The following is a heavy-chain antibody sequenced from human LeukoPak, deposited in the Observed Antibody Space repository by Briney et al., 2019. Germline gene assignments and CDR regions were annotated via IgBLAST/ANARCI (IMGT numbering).Heavy chain of an antibody. CDR3: ARDSSRGYTYAFDY. J-gene: IGHJ4*02. Sequence: ASVKVSCKASGYTFTDYYIHWVRQAPGQGLEWMGWISPNSGGSNYAQKFRGRVTMTRDTSINTAYMELSRLRSDDAAVYFCARDSSRGYTYAFDYWGQGTLVSVSS. V-gene: IGHV1-2*02. CDR1: GYTFTDYY. CDR2: ISPNSGGS. D-gene: IGHD5-18*01.